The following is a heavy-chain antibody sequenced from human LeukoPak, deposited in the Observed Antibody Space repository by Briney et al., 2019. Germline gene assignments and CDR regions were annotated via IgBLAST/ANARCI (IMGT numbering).Heavy chain of an antibody. CDR3: ARLLRAVDTGAYYFDY. CDR1: GYTFSDYY. D-gene: IGHD2-8*02. Sequence: ASVKVSCKASGYTFSDYYIHWVRQAPGQGLEWMGRITPIPGITNYAETFQGRVTLTADTSTSTLYMELSSLRSEDTAVYYCARLLRAVDTGAYYFDYWGQGTLVTVSS. CDR2: ITPIPGIT. V-gene: IGHV1-46*01. J-gene: IGHJ4*02.